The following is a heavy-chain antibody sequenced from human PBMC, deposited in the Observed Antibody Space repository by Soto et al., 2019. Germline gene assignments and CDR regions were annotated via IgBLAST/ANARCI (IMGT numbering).Heavy chain of an antibody. J-gene: IGHJ5*02. CDR1: GGSISSYY. D-gene: IGHD6-13*01. CDR2: IYYSGST. Sequence: SETLSLTCTVSGGSISSYYWSWIRQPPGKGLEWIGYIYYSGSTNYNPSLKSRVTISVDTSKNQFSLKLSSVTAADTAVYYCAREIAAAGNWFDPWGQGTLVTVSS. V-gene: IGHV4-59*01. CDR3: AREIAAAGNWFDP.